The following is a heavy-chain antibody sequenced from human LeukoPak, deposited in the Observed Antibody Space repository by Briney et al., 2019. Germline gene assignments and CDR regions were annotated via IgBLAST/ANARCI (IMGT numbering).Heavy chain of an antibody. CDR2: IIPILGIA. CDR3: AIVTIFAKVIDP. V-gene: IGHV1-69*02. D-gene: IGHD3-3*01. J-gene: IGHJ5*02. CDR1: GGTFSSYT. Sequence: SVKVSCKASGGTFSSYTISWVRQAPGQGLEWMGRIIPILGIANYAQKFQGRGTITADKSTSTAYMELSSLRSEDTAVYYCAIVTIFAKVIDPWGQGTLVTVSS.